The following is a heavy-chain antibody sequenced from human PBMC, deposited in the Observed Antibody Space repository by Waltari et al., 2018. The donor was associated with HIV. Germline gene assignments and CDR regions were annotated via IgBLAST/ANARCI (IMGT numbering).Heavy chain of an antibody. V-gene: IGHV1-2*04. CDR2: INPTDGDT. CDR3: ARAESTTWANFDF. Sequence: QVQLVQSGSEVTNSGASVRVSCHTSGYTFAASYIYWMRQAPGEGLEWLGWINPTDGDTGYAQKCQGWLSVTRDTSTGTVYMSLSRLRSDDTATYYCARAESTTWANFDFWGQGTLVSVSS. J-gene: IGHJ4*02. CDR1: GYTFAASY. D-gene: IGHD1-26*01.